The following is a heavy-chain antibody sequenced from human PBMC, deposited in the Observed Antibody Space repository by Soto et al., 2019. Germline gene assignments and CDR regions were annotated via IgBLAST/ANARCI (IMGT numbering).Heavy chain of an antibody. CDR2: IYYSGST. D-gene: IGHD3-10*01. CDR1: GGSSSIVDYY. Sequence: ALSLPSTVSGGSSSIVDYYCSLIRQPSGKGLEWIGYIYYSGSTYYNPSLNRRVTISVDTSKNQFSLKLSSVTAAITAVYNCTRARSGFMELLSHWGQGTLVTVS. CDR3: TRARSGFMELLSH. V-gene: IGHV4-30-4*01. J-gene: IGHJ4*01.